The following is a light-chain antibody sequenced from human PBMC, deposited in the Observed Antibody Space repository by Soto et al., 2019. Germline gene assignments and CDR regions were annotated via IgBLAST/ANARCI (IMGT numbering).Light chain of an antibody. J-gene: IGKJ4*01. Sequence: EIVMTQSPCTLSLSPGERATLSCRASQSVSSSLLAWYQQKPGQGPRLLIYGASTRATGIPARFSGSGSGTEFTLTISSLQSEDFAVYYCQQYNNWPLTFGGGTKVDIK. V-gene: IGKV3-15*01. CDR3: QQYNNWPLT. CDR2: GAS. CDR1: QSVSSS.